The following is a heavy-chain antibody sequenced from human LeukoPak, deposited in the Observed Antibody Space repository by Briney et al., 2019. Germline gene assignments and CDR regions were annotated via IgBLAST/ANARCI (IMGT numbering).Heavy chain of an antibody. D-gene: IGHD3-16*02. Sequence: GGSLRLSCVASAFTFRTYSMHWVRQAPGKGLEWVSSISGSTSYIYYADSVRGRFTISRDNAKNSLYLQMNSLRAEDTAVYYCARGSDFVWGSYRQYFDYWGQGTLVTVSS. CDR2: ISGSTSYI. CDR3: ARGSDFVWGSYRQYFDY. J-gene: IGHJ4*02. CDR1: AFTFRTYS. V-gene: IGHV3-21*01.